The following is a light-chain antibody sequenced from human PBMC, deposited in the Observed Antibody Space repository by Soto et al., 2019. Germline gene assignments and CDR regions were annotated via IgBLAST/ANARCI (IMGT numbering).Light chain of an antibody. CDR1: QRVSSN. CDR2: GAS. CDR3: QQYNSWPSWT. Sequence: EIIMTQSPATLSVSPGERATLSCRASQRVSSNLAWYQQKPGQPPRLLIYGASTRATDIPARFSGSGSGTEFTLTISSLQSEDSAVYYCQQYNSWPSWTFGQGTRLEIK. V-gene: IGKV3-15*01. J-gene: IGKJ5*01.